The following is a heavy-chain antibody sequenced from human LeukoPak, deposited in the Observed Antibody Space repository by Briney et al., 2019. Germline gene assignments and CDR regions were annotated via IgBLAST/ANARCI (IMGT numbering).Heavy chain of an antibody. CDR1: GFTFSSYA. CDR2: ISGSGGST. CDR3: AGEVSYGMDV. V-gene: IGHV3-23*01. J-gene: IGHJ6*02. Sequence: GGSLRLSCAASGFTFSSYAMSWVRQAPGKGLEWVSAISGSGGSTYYADSVKGRFTISRDNAKNSLYLQMNSLRAEDTAVYYCAGEVSYGMDVWGQGTTVTVSS. D-gene: IGHD3-10*01.